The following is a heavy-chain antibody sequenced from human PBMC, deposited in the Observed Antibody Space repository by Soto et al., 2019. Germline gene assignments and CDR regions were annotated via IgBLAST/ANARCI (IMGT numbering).Heavy chain of an antibody. Sequence: GSLRLSCAASGFTFSSYWMSWVRQAPGKGLEWVANIKQDGSEKYYVDSVKGRFTISRDNAKNSLYLQMNSLRAEDTAVYYCARDLTTKFYYYGMDVWGQGTTVTVSS. CDR1: GFTFSSYW. J-gene: IGHJ6*02. V-gene: IGHV3-7*01. CDR3: ARDLTTKFYYYGMDV. D-gene: IGHD4-17*01. CDR2: IKQDGSEK.